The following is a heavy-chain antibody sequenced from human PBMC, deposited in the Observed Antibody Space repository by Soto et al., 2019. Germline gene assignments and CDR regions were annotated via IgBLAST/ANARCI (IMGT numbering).Heavy chain of an antibody. Sequence: ASVKVSCKASGYTFTDYFMYWVRQAPGQGLEWMGWINPYSGGADYAQSFQGRVTMTRDTSISTVYMELSRLRFDDTAVYYCARVIRGAYYNSPLDTWGQGTVVTVSS. CDR2: INPYSGGA. D-gene: IGHD3-10*01. J-gene: IGHJ5*02. V-gene: IGHV1-2*02. CDR3: ARVIRGAYYNSPLDT. CDR1: GYTFTDYF.